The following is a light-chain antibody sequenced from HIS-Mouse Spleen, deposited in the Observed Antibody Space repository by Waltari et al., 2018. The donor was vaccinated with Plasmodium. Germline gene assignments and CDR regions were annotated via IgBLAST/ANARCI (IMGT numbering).Light chain of an antibody. CDR2: EDS. Sequence: SYELTQPPSVSVSPGQTARITCSGDALPKKYHYWYQQKSGQATVLVIYEDSKRPSGIPERFSGSSSGTMATLTISGAQVEDEADYYCYSTDSSGNHWVFGGGTKLTVL. V-gene: IGLV3-10*01. CDR1: ALPKKY. CDR3: YSTDSSGNHWV. J-gene: IGLJ3*02.